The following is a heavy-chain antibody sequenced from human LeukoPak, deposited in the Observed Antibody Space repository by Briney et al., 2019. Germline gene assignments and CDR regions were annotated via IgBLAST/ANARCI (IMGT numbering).Heavy chain of an antibody. J-gene: IGHJ4*02. CDR3: ARRAGAYSHPYDY. CDR2: ISWNSGTL. Sequence: TGGSLRLSCAASGFRFDDYAMHWVRQAPGKGLEWVLGISWNSGTLAYADSVKGRFTISRDNSKSTLYLQMNSLRAEDTAVYYCARRAGAYSHPYDYWGQGTLVTVSS. V-gene: IGHV3-9*01. CDR1: GFRFDDYA. D-gene: IGHD4/OR15-4a*01.